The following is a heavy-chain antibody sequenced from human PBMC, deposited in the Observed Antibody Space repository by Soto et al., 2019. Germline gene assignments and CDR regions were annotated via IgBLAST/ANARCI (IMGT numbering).Heavy chain of an antibody. CDR3: ERAYGGSCIDY. CDR1: GYSFTSYY. J-gene: IGHJ4*02. Sequence: QVQLVQSGAEVKKPGASVMLSCRASGYSFTSYYMHWVRQAPGQGLEWLGIINPSGGTTSNAQKFQGRVNMTRDTSTTTVYMELSSLRSEDTAVYYCERAYGGSCIDYWGQGTLVTVSS. D-gene: IGHD2-15*01. V-gene: IGHV1-46*01. CDR2: INPSGGTT.